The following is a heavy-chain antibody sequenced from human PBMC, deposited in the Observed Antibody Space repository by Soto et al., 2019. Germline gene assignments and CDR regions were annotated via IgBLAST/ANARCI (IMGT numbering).Heavy chain of an antibody. CDR2: INHSGST. D-gene: IGHD4-17*01. CDR1: GGSFSGYY. J-gene: IGHJ4*02. V-gene: IGHV4-34*01. Sequence: SETLSLTCAVYGGSFSGYYWSWIRQPPGKGLEWIGEINHSGSTNYNPSLKSRVTISVDTSNNQFSLKLSSVTAADTAVYYCARVGSTVTTLDYWGQGTLVTVSS. CDR3: ARVGSTVTTLDY.